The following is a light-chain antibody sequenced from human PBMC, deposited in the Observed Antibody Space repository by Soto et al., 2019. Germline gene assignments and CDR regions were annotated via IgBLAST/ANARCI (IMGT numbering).Light chain of an antibody. CDR3: QVWDSSSDHVV. J-gene: IGLJ2*01. Sequence: SYELTQPPSVSVAPGQTARSTCGGILIGSKTVHWYQQRPGQAPVLVVYDDSDRPSGIPERFSGSNSGNTATLTISRVEAGDEADYYCQVWDSSSDHVVFGGGTKVTVL. CDR2: DDS. CDR1: LIGSKT. V-gene: IGLV3-21*02.